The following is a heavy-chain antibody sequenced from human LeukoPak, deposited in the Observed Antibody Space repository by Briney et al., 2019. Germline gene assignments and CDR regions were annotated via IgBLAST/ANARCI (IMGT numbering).Heavy chain of an antibody. D-gene: IGHD5-12*01. Sequence: PGGSLRLSCAASGFTFSSYEMTWVRQAPGKGLEWVSSISSSSSYIYYADSVKGRFTISRDNAKNSLYLQMNSLRAEDTAVYYCARVSGYGYYFDYWGQGTLVTVSS. CDR2: ISSSSSYI. V-gene: IGHV3-21*01. CDR3: ARVSGYGYYFDY. J-gene: IGHJ4*02. CDR1: GFTFSSYE.